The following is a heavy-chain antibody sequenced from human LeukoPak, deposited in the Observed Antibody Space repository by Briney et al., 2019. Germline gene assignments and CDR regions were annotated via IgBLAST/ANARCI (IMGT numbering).Heavy chain of an antibody. CDR1: GGSISSYY. CDR3: ASSELTYYYHYYMDV. CDR2: IYYSGST. V-gene: IGHV4-59*01. J-gene: IGHJ6*03. D-gene: IGHD1-26*01. Sequence: SETLSLTCTVSGGSISSYYWGWIRQPPGKGLEWNEYIYYSGSTNYNPSLKSRVTISVDTSKNQFSLKLSSVTAADTAVYYCASSELTYYYHYYMDVWGKGTTVTVSS.